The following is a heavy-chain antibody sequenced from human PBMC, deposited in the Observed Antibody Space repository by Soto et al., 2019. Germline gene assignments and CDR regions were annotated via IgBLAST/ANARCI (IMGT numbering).Heavy chain of an antibody. V-gene: IGHV3-9*01. D-gene: IGHD3-3*01. J-gene: IGHJ6*02. CDR3: ARSWSGSTSGRVDV. CDR2: INWDGYSI. Sequence: GGSLRLSCVASGFNFGNHVMHWVRQVPGKGLEWVGHINWDGYSIGYGGSVRGRFSISRDNAKNTFYLQMNSLRPEDTALYFCARSWSGSTSGRVDVWGQGTTVTVSS. CDR1: GFNFGNHV.